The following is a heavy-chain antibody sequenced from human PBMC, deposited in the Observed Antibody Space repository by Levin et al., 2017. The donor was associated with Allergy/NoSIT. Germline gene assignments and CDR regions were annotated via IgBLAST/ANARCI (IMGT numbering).Heavy chain of an antibody. V-gene: IGHV3-23*01. J-gene: IGHJ4*02. Sequence: LSLPCVASGFTFSNYAMTWVRQAPGKGLEWVSGISGSGDSTYYADSVKGRFTTSRDNSKNTLYLQMNSLSAEDTAVYYCAKAVAMVRATKSAFDFWGQGTLVTVSS. D-gene: IGHD3-10*01. CDR3: AKAVAMVRATKSAFDF. CDR2: ISGSGDST. CDR1: GFTFSNYA.